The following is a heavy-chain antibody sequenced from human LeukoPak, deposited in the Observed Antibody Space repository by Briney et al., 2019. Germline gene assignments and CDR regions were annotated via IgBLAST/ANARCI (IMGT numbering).Heavy chain of an antibody. CDR1: GFAFSDYF. V-gene: IGHV3-74*03. J-gene: IGHJ4*02. Sequence: GGSLRLSCAASGFAFSDYFMHWVRQSPEKGLVWVSDVHPHGRYAAYADSVRGRFTISRDDAKNTLYLQMNSLTSEDTAVYYCVRGTNDWKGLDYWGQGTLVTASS. CDR3: VRGTNDWKGLDY. D-gene: IGHD1-1*01. CDR2: VHPHGRYA.